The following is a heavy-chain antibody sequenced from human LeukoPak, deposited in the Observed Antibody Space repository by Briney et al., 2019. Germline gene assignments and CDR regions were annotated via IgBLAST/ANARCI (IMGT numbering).Heavy chain of an antibody. Sequence: GGSLRLSCAASGFTFSGYAMSWVRQAPGKGLEWVSAISGSGGSTYYADSVKGRFTTSTDNSKNTLYLQMDSLRDEDTAVYYCAKVYSSWRAFDPWGQGSLVTVSS. CDR3: AKVYSSWRAFDP. CDR1: GFTFSGYA. CDR2: ISGSGGST. V-gene: IGHV3-23*01. J-gene: IGHJ5*02. D-gene: IGHD6-13*01.